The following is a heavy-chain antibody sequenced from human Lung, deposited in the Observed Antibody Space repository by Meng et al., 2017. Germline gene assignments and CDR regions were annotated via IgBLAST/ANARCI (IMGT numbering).Heavy chain of an antibody. CDR1: GYTFPDYW. Sequence: QGHRVQCGARVKNPGASVKVSCKASGYTFPDYWLHWVRRAPGQGLEWMGRINPKSGDTHYAQRFQGRVTMTGDTSISTAYMELSGLRSDDTAMYYCARDEDISAAGKLFGDYWGQGTLVTVSS. CDR3: ARDEDISAAGKLFGDY. V-gene: IGHV1-2*06. D-gene: IGHD6-13*01. J-gene: IGHJ4*02. CDR2: INPKSGDT.